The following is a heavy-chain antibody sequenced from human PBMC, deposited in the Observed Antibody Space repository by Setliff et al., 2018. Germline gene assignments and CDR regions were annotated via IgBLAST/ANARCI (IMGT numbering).Heavy chain of an antibody. CDR3: ARGPPGYYYYKNV. J-gene: IGHJ6*03. V-gene: IGHV4-59*01. Sequence: SETLSLTCTVSGGSFTTYYWSWIRQSPGKGLEWFGYLYYSGNTNYNPSLKSRVTISGDTSQNYFSLKLTSVTEADTAVYYCARGPPGYYYYKNVWGQGTTVTVSS. CDR1: GGSFTTYY. CDR2: LYYSGNT.